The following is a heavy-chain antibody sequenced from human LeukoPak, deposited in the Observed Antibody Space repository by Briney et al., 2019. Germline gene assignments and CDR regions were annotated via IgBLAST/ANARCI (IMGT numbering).Heavy chain of an antibody. D-gene: IGHD5-12*01. Sequence: GGSLRLSCAVSGFTFSSYNMNWVRQVPGKGLEWVSSISGNGDSTYYADSVKGRFTISRDNSKDTLYLQMNSLRVDDTAVYYCAGQWLRLGPIDYWGQGTLVSVSS. CDR2: ISGNGDST. V-gene: IGHV3-23*01. CDR1: GFTFSSYN. J-gene: IGHJ4*02. CDR3: AGQWLRLGPIDY.